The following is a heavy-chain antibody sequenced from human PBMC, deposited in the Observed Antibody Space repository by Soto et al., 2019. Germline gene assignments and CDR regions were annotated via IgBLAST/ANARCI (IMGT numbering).Heavy chain of an antibody. CDR3: AKGLDIVLVPGTIGPYYYYGVDV. CDR1: GFTFSSYG. V-gene: IGHV3-30*18. J-gene: IGHJ6*02. D-gene: IGHD2-2*03. CDR2: ISYDGITK. Sequence: VQLVESGGGVVQPGRSLRLSCAASGFTFSSYGMNWVRQAPGKGLEWVALISYDGITKYYADSVKGRFTISRDNAKNTQYLQMNSLIPEDTAVYYCAKGLDIVLVPGTIGPYYYYGVDVWGQGTTVTVSS.